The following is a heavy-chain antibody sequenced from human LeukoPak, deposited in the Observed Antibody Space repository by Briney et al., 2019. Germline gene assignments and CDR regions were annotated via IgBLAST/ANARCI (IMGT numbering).Heavy chain of an antibody. Sequence: GGSLRLSCPASGFTFSSHWMHWVRQAPGKGLVWVSRINSDGGSTSYADSVKGRFTISRDNAKNTLYLQMNSLRAEDTAVYYCTRDLSTSGWYFDYWGQGTLVTVSS. D-gene: IGHD6-19*01. V-gene: IGHV3-74*01. CDR1: GFTFSSHW. J-gene: IGHJ4*02. CDR3: TRDLSTSGWYFDY. CDR2: INSDGGST.